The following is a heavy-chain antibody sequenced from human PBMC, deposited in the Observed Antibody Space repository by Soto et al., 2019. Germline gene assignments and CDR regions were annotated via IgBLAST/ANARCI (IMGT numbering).Heavy chain of an antibody. CDR2: ISYDGSNK. Sequence: PGGSLRLSCAASGFNFRSYARHWVRQAPGKGLEWVAVISYDGSNKYYADSVKGRFTISRDNSKNTLYLQMNSLRAEDTAVYYCAKDPCSSTSCLELLPPYYGMDVWGQGTTVTVSS. V-gene: IGHV3-30*18. CDR3: AKDPCSSTSCLELLPPYYGMDV. CDR1: GFNFRSYA. D-gene: IGHD2-2*01. J-gene: IGHJ6*02.